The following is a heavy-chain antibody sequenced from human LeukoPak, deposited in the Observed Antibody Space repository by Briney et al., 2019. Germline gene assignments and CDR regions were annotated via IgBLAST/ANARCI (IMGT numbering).Heavy chain of an antibody. V-gene: IGHV3-21*01. CDR2: ISSSSYI. CDR1: GFTFSSYS. J-gene: IGHJ4*02. D-gene: IGHD5-24*01. CDR3: ARGLRDGYNPYDY. Sequence: GGSLRLSCAASGFTFSSYSMNWVRQAPGKGLEWVSSISSSSYIYYADSVKGRFTISRDNAKNSLYLQMNSLRAEDTAVYYCARGLRDGYNPYDYWGQGTLVTVSS.